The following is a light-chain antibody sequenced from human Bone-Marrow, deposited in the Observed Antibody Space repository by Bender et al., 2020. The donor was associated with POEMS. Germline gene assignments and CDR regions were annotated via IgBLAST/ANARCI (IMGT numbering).Light chain of an antibody. CDR3: SSYTHSDMGSRSSVV. V-gene: IGLV2-14*01. CDR1: RRDIGGYDY. CDR2: EVN. Sequence: QSALTQPASVSGSPGQSLTISCTGTRRDIGGYDYVSWYQQNPGKAPKLLIFEVNNRPSGIPIRFAGSKSGNTASLTISGLQTEDEALYYCSSYTHSDMGSRSSVVFGGGTKVTVL. J-gene: IGLJ2*01.